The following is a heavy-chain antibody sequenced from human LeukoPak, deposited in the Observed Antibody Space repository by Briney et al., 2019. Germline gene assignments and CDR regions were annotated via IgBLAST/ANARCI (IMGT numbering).Heavy chain of an antibody. CDR1: GFTFSDYY. V-gene: IGHV3-11*01. CDR2: VSSGGDIT. D-gene: IGHD2-15*01. Sequence: GGSLRLSCAASGFTFSDYYISWIRQAPGKGLEWLSIVSSGGDITTYADSVKGRFTISRDNTRNLLFLQMNSLRAEDTAVYYCVKDLGSAITSALALDVWGQGTTVTVSS. CDR3: VKDLGSAITSALALDV. J-gene: IGHJ6*02.